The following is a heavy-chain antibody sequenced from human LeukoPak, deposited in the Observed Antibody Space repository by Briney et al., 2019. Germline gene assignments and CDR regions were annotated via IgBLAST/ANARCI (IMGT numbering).Heavy chain of an antibody. J-gene: IGHJ4*02. Sequence: PSETLSLTCAVYGGSSSGDYWSWIRQPPGKGLEWIGEINHRGSTNYNPSLKSRVTISVDTPKNQFSLKLTSVTAADTAVYYCARHYGSESYYDYWGQGNLVTVSS. V-gene: IGHV4-34*01. CDR3: ARHYGSESYYDY. CDR2: INHRGST. D-gene: IGHD3-10*01. CDR1: GGSSSGDY.